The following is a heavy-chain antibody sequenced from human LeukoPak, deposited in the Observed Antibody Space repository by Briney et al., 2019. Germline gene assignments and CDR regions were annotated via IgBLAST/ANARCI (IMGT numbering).Heavy chain of an antibody. V-gene: IGHV1-69*05. D-gene: IGHD4-17*01. Sequence: VSSVKVSCKTSGGTFNNSAISWVRQAPGQGLEWLGGIMPLFGTAGYARKFQGRVTITKDESTRTVYLELTSLTSDDTAVYYCARDVHGDYGSGWFDPWGQGTLVSVSS. CDR3: ARDVHGDYGSGWFDP. CDR1: GGTFNNSA. J-gene: IGHJ5*02. CDR2: IMPLFGTA.